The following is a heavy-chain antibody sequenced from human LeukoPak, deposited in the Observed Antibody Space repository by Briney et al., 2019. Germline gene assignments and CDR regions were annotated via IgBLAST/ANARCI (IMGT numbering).Heavy chain of an antibody. CDR2: ISGSGGST. CDR3: AKPDEKVVAATLN. CDR1: GFAVSSKY. Sequence: QTGGSLRLSCAASGFAVSSKYMTWVRQAPGKRLEWVSAISGSGGSTYYADSVKGRFTISRDNSKNTLYLQMNSLRAEDTAVYYCAKPDEKVVAATLNWGQGTLVTVSS. D-gene: IGHD2-15*01. J-gene: IGHJ4*02. V-gene: IGHV3-23*01.